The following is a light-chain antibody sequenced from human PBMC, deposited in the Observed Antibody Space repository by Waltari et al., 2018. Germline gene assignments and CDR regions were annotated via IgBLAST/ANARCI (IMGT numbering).Light chain of an antibody. CDR2: KDR. CDR1: VLAKKY. CDR3: YSATDNYRV. Sequence: SYELTQPSSVSVSPGQTARITCSGDVLAKKYARWFQQKPGQAPVVVIYKDREGPSGSPGRFSGSSSGTTVTLTISGAQVEDEGDYYCYSATDNYRVFGGGTKLTVL. V-gene: IGLV3-27*01. J-gene: IGLJ3*02.